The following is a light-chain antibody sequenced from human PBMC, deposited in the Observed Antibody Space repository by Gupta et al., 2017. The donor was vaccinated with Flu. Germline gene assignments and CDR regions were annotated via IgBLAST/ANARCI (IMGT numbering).Light chain of an antibody. CDR3: RQEYSSPLT. J-gene: IGKJ3*01. Sequence: PSSLSASTVDRVTITWRASQGISSYLEWYQQKPGKAPKLLIYAASTGKSGVPSRFSGSGSGTDFTLTISGRQSEDFATYYCRQEYSSPLTFGHGTKVDIK. CDR2: AAS. V-gene: IGKV1-8*01. CDR1: QGISSY.